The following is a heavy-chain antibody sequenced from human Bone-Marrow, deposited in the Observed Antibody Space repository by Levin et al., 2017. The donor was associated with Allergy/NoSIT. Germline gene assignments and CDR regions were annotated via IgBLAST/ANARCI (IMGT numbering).Heavy chain of an antibody. CDR3: ARGRKRSIAAAGTEEWFDP. D-gene: IGHD6-13*01. V-gene: IGHV1-8*01. J-gene: IGHJ5*02. Sequence: ASVKVSCKASGYTFTSYDINWVRQATGQGLEWMGWMNPNSGNTGYAQKFQGRVTMTRNTSISTAYMELSSLRSEDTAVYYCARGRKRSIAAAGTEEWFDPWGQGTLVTVSS. CDR2: MNPNSGNT. CDR1: GYTFTSYD.